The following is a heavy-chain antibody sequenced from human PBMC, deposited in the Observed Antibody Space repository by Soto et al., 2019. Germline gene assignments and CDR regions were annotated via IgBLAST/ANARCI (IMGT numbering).Heavy chain of an antibody. D-gene: IGHD6-13*01. V-gene: IGHV4-59*01. J-gene: IGHJ5*02. CDR1: GGSISSYY. CDR3: ARGEGPPGIAPAMRWFDP. Sequence: QVQLQESGPGLVKPSETLSLTCTVSGGSISSYYWSWIRQPPGKGLEWIGYIYYSGSTNYNPSLKSRVTISVDTSKNQFSLKLSSVTAADTAVYYCARGEGPPGIAPAMRWFDPWGQGTLVTVSS. CDR2: IYYSGST.